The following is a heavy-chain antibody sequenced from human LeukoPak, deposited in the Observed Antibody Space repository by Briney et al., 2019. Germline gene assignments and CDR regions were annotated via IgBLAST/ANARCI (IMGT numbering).Heavy chain of an antibody. CDR3: AIVSGVWGSYRYPPDY. J-gene: IGHJ4*02. V-gene: IGHV3-30*03. CDR2: ISYDGSNK. CDR1: GFTFSSYG. Sequence: GGSLRLPCAASGFTFSSYGMHWVRQAPGKGLEWVAVISYDGSNKYYADSVKGRFTISRDNSKNTLYLQMNSLRAEDTAVYYCAIVSGVWGSYRYPPDYWGQGTLVTVSS. D-gene: IGHD3-16*02.